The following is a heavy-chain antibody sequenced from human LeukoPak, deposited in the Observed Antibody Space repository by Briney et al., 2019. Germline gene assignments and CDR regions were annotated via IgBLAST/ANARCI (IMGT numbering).Heavy chain of an antibody. D-gene: IGHD4-17*01. CDR3: AKSSTTVIRYYYYGMDV. V-gene: IGHV3-21*04. CDR1: GFTVSSNY. Sequence: GGSLRLSCAASGFTVSSNYMSWVRQAPGKGLEWVSSISSSSSYIYYADSVKGRFTISRDNAKNSLYLQMNSLRAEDTAVYYCAKSSTTVIRYYYYGMDVWGQGTTVTVSS. CDR2: ISSSSSYI. J-gene: IGHJ6*02.